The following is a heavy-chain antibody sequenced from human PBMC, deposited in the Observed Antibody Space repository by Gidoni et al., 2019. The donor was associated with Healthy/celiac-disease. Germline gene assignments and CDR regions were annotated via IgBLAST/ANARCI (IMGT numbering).Heavy chain of an antibody. CDR3: ARDYDSSGYPPDYGMDV. D-gene: IGHD3-22*01. CDR2: IWYDGSNK. Sequence: QVQLVESGGGVVQPGRSLRLSCAASGFTFSSYGMHWVRPAPGKGLEWVAVIWYDGSNKYYADSVKGRFTISRDNSKNTLYLQMNSLRAEDTAVYYCARDYDSSGYPPDYGMDVWGQGTTVTVSS. J-gene: IGHJ6*02. V-gene: IGHV3-33*01. CDR1: GFTFSSYG.